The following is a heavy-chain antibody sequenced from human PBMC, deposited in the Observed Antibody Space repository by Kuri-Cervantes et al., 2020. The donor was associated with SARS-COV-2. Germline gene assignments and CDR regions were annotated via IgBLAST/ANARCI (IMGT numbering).Heavy chain of an antibody. V-gene: IGHV3-30-3*01. J-gene: IGHJ4*02. CDR3: ARSPRD. CDR1: GFTFSSYA. CDR2: ISYDGSNK. Sequence: GGSLRLSCAASGFTFSSYAMHWVRQAPGKGLEWVAVISYDGSNKYYADSVKGRFTISRDNSKNTLYLQMNSLRADDTAVYYCARSPRDWGQGTLVTVSS.